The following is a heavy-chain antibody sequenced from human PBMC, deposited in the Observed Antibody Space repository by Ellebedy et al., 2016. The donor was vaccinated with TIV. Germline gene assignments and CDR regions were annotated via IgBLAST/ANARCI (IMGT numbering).Heavy chain of an antibody. CDR1: GYTFTSYA. CDR3: ANDEFGDGS. CDR2: INTNTGNP. V-gene: IGHV7-4-1*02. Sequence: AASVKVSCKASGYTFTSYAMIWSRQAPGQGLEWMGWINTNTGNPTYAQGFTGRFVISLDTSVSTAYLQISSIKAEDTAVYYCANDEFGDGSWGQGTLVTVSS. D-gene: IGHD2-21*01. J-gene: IGHJ5*02.